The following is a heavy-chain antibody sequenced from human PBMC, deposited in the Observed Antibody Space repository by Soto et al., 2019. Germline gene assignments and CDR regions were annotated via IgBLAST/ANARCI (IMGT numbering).Heavy chain of an antibody. CDR3: ARGDYYDSSGYYHFDY. D-gene: IGHD3-22*01. V-gene: IGHV3-11*06. CDR2: ISSSSSYT. CDR1: GFTFSDYY. J-gene: IGHJ4*02. Sequence: GGSLRLSCAASGFTFSDYYVSWIRQAPGKGLEWVSYISSSSSYTNYADSVKGRFTISRDNSKKSLYLQMNSLRAEDTVVYYCARGDYYDSSGYYHFDYWGQGTLVTVSS.